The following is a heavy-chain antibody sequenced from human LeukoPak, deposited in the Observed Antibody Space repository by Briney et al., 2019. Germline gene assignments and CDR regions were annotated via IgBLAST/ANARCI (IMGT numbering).Heavy chain of an antibody. CDR2: INPSGGST. CDR1: GYTFTSYY. CDR3: AREMNTQTTSYYYDSSGYFDY. Sequence: GASVKVSCKASGYTFTSYYMHWVRQAPGQGLEWMGIINPSGGSTSYAQKFQGRVTMTRDTSTSTVYIELSSLRSEDTAVYYCAREMNTQTTSYYYDSSGYFDYWGQGTLVTVSS. D-gene: IGHD3-22*01. J-gene: IGHJ4*02. V-gene: IGHV1-46*01.